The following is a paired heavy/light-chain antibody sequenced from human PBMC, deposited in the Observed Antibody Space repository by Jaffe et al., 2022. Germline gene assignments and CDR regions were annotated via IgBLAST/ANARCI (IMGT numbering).Heavy chain of an antibody. CDR3: AKARGAIYSTTDY. J-gene: IGHJ4*02. CDR2: ISGSGDNT. D-gene: IGHD6-13*01. V-gene: IGHV3-23*01. CDR1: GFTFSNYA. Sequence: EVQLLASGGGLVQPGGSLRLSCAASGFTFSNYAMNWARQAPGKGLEWVSDISGSGDNTQYADSVKGRFTISRENSKNTLYLQMNSLRAEDTAVYYCAKARGAIYSTTDYWGQGTLVTVSS.
Light chain of an antibody. Sequence: DIQMTQSPSTLSASVGDRVTITCRASQSVNSWLAWYQQKPGKAPKLLIYKASSLESGVPSRFSGSGSGTEFTLTISSLQPDDFATYYCQQYNIYSRTFGQGTKLEIK. CDR1: QSVNSW. J-gene: IGKJ2*01. CDR2: KAS. V-gene: IGKV1-5*03. CDR3: QQYNIYSRT.